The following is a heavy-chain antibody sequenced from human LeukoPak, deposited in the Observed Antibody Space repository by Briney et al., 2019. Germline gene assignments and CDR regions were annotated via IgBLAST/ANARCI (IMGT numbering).Heavy chain of an antibody. Sequence: PSETLSLTCAVSGGSISSSNWWSWIRQPPGKGLEWIGYIYHSGSTYYNPSLKSRVTISVDRSKNQFSLKLSSVTAADTAVYYCARGSPYGDYDYWGQGTLVTVSS. CDR2: IYHSGST. V-gene: IGHV4-30-2*01. J-gene: IGHJ4*02. CDR3: ARGSPYGDYDY. D-gene: IGHD4-17*01. CDR1: GGSISSSNW.